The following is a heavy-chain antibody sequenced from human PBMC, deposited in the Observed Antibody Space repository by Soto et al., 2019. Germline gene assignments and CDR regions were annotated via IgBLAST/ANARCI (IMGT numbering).Heavy chain of an antibody. V-gene: IGHV1-18*01. J-gene: IGHJ4*02. CDR1: GYTFINYG. Sequence: QVQLVQSGAEVKKAGASVKVSCRTSGYTFINYGISWVRQAPGQGLEWMGWINGYNGNTNYARKFQGKFTMTTDTATNDASIERTTLTSDDPGVRYCASAANPVHFDYWGQGTPVTVSS. D-gene: IGHD6-25*01. CDR3: ASAANPVHFDY. CDR2: INGYNGNT.